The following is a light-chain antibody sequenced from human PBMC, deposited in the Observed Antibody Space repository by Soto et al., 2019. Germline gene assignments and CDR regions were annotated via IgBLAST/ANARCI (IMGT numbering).Light chain of an antibody. V-gene: IGKV1-5*01. CDR1: ESIRTW. CDR3: QQYNNYPRT. J-gene: IGKJ1*01. Sequence: DIPMTQSPSTLSASIGDRVTITCRASESIRTWLAWYQHKPGKAPKFLIYDASTLESGVPSRFSGSGSGTEFTLTISSLQPAEFATYYCQQYNNYPRTFGQGTKVEIK. CDR2: DAS.